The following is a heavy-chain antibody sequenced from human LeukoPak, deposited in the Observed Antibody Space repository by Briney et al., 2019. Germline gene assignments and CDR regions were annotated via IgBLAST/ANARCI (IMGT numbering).Heavy chain of an antibody. CDR2: ISAYNGNR. J-gene: IGHJ4*02. V-gene: IGHV1-18*01. CDR1: GYTFTSYG. CDR3: ARGPFEFWSGYYYDY. Sequence: ASVKVSCKASGYTFTSYGISWVRQPPAQGLEWVGWISAYNGNRNYAQKLQGRAAMPTDTSTSRAYMEQRSLRSDETAVYYCARGPFEFWSGYYYDYWGEGTLVTLSS. D-gene: IGHD3-3*01.